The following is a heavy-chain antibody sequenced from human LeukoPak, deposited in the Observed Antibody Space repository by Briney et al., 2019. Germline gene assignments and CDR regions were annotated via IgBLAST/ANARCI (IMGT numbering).Heavy chain of an antibody. CDR3: ARGPSITMVRGGQWYYYMDV. Sequence: ASVKVSCKASGHSFTSHYMHWVRQAPGQGLEWLGLINPSGGSTKSAQKFQGRVTMTRDTSTNTVYMELSSLRSEDTAVYYCARGPSITMVRGGQWYYYMDVWGKGTTVTISS. CDR2: INPSGGST. V-gene: IGHV1-46*01. CDR1: GHSFTSHY. D-gene: IGHD3-10*01. J-gene: IGHJ6*03.